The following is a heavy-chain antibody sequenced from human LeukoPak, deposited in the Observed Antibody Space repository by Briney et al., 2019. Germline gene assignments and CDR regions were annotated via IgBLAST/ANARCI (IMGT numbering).Heavy chain of an antibody. CDR2: INPSGGST. D-gene: IGHD5-18*01. J-gene: IGHJ4*02. CDR3: ARGRRGYSYGLTPLDY. CDR1: GYTFTSYY. Sequence: ASVKVSCKASGYTFTSYYMHWVRQAPGQGLEWMGIINPSGGSTSYAQKFQGRVTMTRDTSTSTVYMELSSLRSEDTAVYYCARGRRGYSYGLTPLDYWGQGTLVTVSS. V-gene: IGHV1-46*01.